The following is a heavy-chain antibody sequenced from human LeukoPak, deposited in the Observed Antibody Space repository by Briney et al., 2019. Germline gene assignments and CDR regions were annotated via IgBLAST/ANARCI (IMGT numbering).Heavy chain of an antibody. J-gene: IGHJ3*02. Sequence: GGSLTLSCAASGFTFSSYSMNWVRQAPGKGLEWVSYISSSSSTIYYADSVKGRFTISRDNAKNSLYLQMNSLRAEDTAVYYCARDGPWIQLSSPRAFDIWGQGTMVTVSS. CDR2: ISSSSSTI. D-gene: IGHD5-18*01. CDR3: ARDGPWIQLSSPRAFDI. V-gene: IGHV3-48*01. CDR1: GFTFSSYS.